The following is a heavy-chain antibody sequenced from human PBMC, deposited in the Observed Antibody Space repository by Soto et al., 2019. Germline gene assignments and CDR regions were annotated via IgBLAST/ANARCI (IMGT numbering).Heavy chain of an antibody. CDR3: ARVNSYSSSWSHDY. D-gene: IGHD6-13*01. Sequence: ETLSLTCTVSGGSISSYYWSWIRQPPGKGLEWIGYISYTGSTDYNPSLKSRVTISLDTSKNQFSLKLSSVTAADTALYYCARVNSYSSSWSHDYWGQGALVTVSS. CDR1: GGSISSYY. V-gene: IGHV4-59*01. CDR2: ISYTGST. J-gene: IGHJ4*02.